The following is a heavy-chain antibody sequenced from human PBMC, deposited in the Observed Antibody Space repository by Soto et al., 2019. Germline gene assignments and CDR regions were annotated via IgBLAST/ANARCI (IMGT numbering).Heavy chain of an antibody. V-gene: IGHV1-46*03. CDR2: INPSGGSR. Sequence: QVQLVQSGAEVKKPGASVKVSCKTSGYTFTSYYMDWVRQAPGQGLEWMGIINPSGGSRSYAQKFQGRVTMTRDTSTSTVYMELSSLRSEDTAVYYCARGDFSGSYDYWGQGTLVTVSS. CDR3: ARGDFSGSYDY. CDR1: GYTFTSYY. J-gene: IGHJ4*02. D-gene: IGHD1-26*01.